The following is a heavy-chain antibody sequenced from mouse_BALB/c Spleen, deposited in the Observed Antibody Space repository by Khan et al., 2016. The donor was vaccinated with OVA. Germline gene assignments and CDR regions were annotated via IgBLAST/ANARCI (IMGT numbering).Heavy chain of an antibody. Sequence: QVQLKQSGPGLVAPSQSLSITCTASGYTLTSYGVHWVSQPPGKGLEWLGVIWAGGSTNYNSALMSRLSISKDNTKSKVFFKMNSLQTDDTAMYYCARLEDLWGQGTTLTVSS. V-gene: IGHV2-9*02. CDR2: IWAGGST. CDR1: GYTLTSYG. J-gene: IGHJ2*01. CDR3: ARLEDL.